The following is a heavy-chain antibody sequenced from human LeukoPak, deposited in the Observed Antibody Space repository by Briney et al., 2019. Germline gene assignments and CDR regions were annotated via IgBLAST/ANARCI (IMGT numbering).Heavy chain of an antibody. CDR2: IGTAGDS. CDR3: ARGGNSGYWSLTDFDY. J-gene: IGHJ4*02. CDR1: GFTFSSYD. Sequence: GGSLRLSCAASGFTFSSYDMHWVRQAAGKGLEWVSVIGTAGDSYYPGFVKGRFPISRENAKNSFYLQKNRLRGGDTAVYYCARGGNSGYWSLTDFDYWGQGNLVTVSS. V-gene: IGHV3-13*01. D-gene: IGHD3-22*01.